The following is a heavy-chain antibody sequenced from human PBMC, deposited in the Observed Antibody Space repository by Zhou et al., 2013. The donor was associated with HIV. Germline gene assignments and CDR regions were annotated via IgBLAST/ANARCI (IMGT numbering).Heavy chain of an antibody. CDR1: GYTFTSYG. CDR2: ISGNNGKT. V-gene: IGHV1-18*01. Sequence: QVQLVQSGAEVKKPGASVKVSCKASGYTFTSYGISWVRQAPGQGLEWMGWISGNNGKTKYAQKFQGRVTMTTDTSTSTAYMEVRSLRSDDTAVYYCAREQNFYESSSYNGVFDYWGQGTLVTVSS. D-gene: IGHD3-22*01. J-gene: IGHJ4*02. CDR3: AREQNFYESSSYNGVFDY.